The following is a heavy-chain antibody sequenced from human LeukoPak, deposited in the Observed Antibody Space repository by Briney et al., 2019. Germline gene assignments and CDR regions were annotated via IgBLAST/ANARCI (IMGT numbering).Heavy chain of an antibody. J-gene: IGHJ4*02. CDR2: ISWNSGSI. V-gene: IGHV3-9*01. Sequence: GGSLRLSCAGSGFIFNNYAMHWVRQPPGKGLEWVPGISWNSGSIDYADSVKGRFTISRDNAKNSLYLQMNSLRVEDTAFYYCAKDNRRHYTSGPNPDSLHWGQGALVTVSS. D-gene: IGHD6-19*01. CDR3: AKDNRRHYTSGPNPDSLH. CDR1: GFIFNNYA.